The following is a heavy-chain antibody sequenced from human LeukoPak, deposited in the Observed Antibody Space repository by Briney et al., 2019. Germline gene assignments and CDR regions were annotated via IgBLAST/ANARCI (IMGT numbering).Heavy chain of an antibody. CDR3: ARGSKGGVRGPFDY. CDR1: GFTFRNSD. V-gene: IGHV3-30*02. CDR2: IQADGGNK. Sequence: PGGSLRLSCAASGFTFRNSDMHWVRQAPGKGPEWVAFIQADGGNKYYADSVKGRFTISRDNSKNTLYLQMNSLRAEDTAVYYCARGSKGGVRGPFDYWGQGTLVTVSS. D-gene: IGHD3-10*01. J-gene: IGHJ4*02.